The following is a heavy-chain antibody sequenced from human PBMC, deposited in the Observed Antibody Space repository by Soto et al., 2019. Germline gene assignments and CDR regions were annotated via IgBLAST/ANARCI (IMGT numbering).Heavy chain of an antibody. CDR2: ISGSGGST. D-gene: IGHD3-10*01. CDR1: GFTFSSYA. V-gene: IGHV3-23*01. Sequence: PGGSLRLSCAASGFTFSSYAMSWVRQAPGKGLEWVSAISGSGGSTYYADSVKGRFTISRDNSKNTLYLQMNSLRAEDTAVYYCAKVNHYHGSGSYLAFFDYWGQGTLVTVSS. CDR3: AKVNHYHGSGSYLAFFDY. J-gene: IGHJ4*02.